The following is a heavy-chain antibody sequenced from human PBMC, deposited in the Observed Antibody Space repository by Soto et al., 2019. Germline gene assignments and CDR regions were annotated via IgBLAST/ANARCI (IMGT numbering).Heavy chain of an antibody. CDR2: IYYSGST. CDR3: ARESITIFGVVIID. V-gene: IGHV4-59*01. CDR1: GGSISSYY. D-gene: IGHD3-3*01. J-gene: IGHJ4*02. Sequence: SETLSLTCTVSGGSISSYYWSWIRQPPGKGLEWIGYIYYSGSTNYNPSLKSRVTISVDTSKNQFSLKLSSVTAADTAVYYCARESITIFGVVIIDWGQGTLVNVSS.